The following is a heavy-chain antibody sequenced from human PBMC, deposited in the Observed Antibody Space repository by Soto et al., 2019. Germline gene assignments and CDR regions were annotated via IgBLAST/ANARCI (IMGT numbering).Heavy chain of an antibody. J-gene: IGHJ6*02. Sequence: GGSLRLSCAASGFTFSSYGMHWVRQAPGKGLEWVAVISYDGSNKYYADSVKGRFTISRDNSKNTLYLQMNSLRAEDTAVYYCAKDRSVVYSGYDSNGMDVWGQGTTVTVSS. V-gene: IGHV3-30*18. CDR1: GFTFSSYG. D-gene: IGHD5-12*01. CDR2: ISYDGSNK. CDR3: AKDRSVVYSGYDSNGMDV.